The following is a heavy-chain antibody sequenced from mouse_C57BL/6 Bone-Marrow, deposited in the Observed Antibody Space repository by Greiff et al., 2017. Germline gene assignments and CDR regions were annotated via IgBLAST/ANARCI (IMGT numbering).Heavy chain of an antibody. Sequence: ESGPGLVKPSQSLSLTCSVTGYSITSGYYWNWIRQFPGNKLEWMGYISYDGSNNSNPSLKNRISITRDTSKNQFFLKLNSVTTEDTATYYCARGLDYGLTDYAMDYWGQGTSVTVSS. CDR3: ARGLDYGLTDYAMDY. CDR2: ISYDGSN. D-gene: IGHD1-1*02. V-gene: IGHV3-6*01. CDR1: GYSITSGYY. J-gene: IGHJ4*01.